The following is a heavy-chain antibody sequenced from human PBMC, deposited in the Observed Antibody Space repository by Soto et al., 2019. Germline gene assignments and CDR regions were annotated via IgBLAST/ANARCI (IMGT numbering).Heavy chain of an antibody. Sequence: ETLSLSCAASGFTFRSYAMSWVRQAPGKGLEWVSGISGSGISTHYADSVKGRFTVSRDNSKNTLYLQMNSLRAEDTAVYNCAKEPVGPDWYFDLWGRGTLVTVSS. V-gene: IGHV3-23*01. J-gene: IGHJ2*01. CDR1: GFTFRSYA. CDR2: ISGSGIST. CDR3: AKEPVGPDWYFDL.